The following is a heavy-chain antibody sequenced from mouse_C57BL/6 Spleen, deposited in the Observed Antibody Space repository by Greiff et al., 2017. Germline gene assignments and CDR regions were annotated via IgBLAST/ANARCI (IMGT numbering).Heavy chain of an antibody. V-gene: IGHV5-17*01. Sequence: VQLMESGGGLVKPGGSLKLSCAASGFTFSDYGMHWVRQAPEKGLEWVAYISSGSSTIYYADTVKGRFTIARDNAKNTLFLQMTSLRSEDTAMYYCARGDCSAHFDYWGQGTTLTVSS. D-gene: IGHD6-1*01. J-gene: IGHJ2*01. CDR1: GFTFSDYG. CDR2: ISSGSSTI. CDR3: ARGDCSAHFDY.